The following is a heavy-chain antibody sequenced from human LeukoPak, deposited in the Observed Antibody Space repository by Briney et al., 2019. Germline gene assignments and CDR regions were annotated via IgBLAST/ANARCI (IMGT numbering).Heavy chain of an antibody. Sequence: SETLSLTCTVAGGSISSYYWSWIRQPAGKGLEWLGRIYTSGSTNYNPSLKSRVTMSADTSKNQFSLKLSSVTAADTAVYYCARQTTYLRDAFDIWGQGTMVTVSS. J-gene: IGHJ3*02. CDR1: GGSISSYY. D-gene: IGHD2/OR15-2a*01. CDR3: ARQTTYLRDAFDI. CDR2: IYTSGST. V-gene: IGHV4-4*07.